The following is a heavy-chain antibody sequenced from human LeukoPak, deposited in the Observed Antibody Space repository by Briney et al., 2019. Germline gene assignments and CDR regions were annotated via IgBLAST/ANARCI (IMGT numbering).Heavy chain of an antibody. CDR3: ARGRDGYNC. D-gene: IGHD5-24*01. J-gene: IGHJ4*02. Sequence: GGSLRLSCAASGFTFSNYWMNWVRQAPGKGLEWVANIKQDGSEKYYVDSVKGRFTISRDNAKNSLYLQMNSLRAEDTAVYYCARGRDGYNCWGQGTLVTVSS. CDR2: IKQDGSEK. CDR1: GFTFSNYW. V-gene: IGHV3-7*01.